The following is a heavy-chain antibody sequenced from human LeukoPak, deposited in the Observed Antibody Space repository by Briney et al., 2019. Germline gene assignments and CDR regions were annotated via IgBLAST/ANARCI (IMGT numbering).Heavy chain of an antibody. D-gene: IGHD3-3*01. V-gene: IGHV4-34*01. J-gene: IGHJ3*02. CDR2: INHSGST. Sequence: PSETLSLTCAVYGGSFSGYYWSWIRQPPGKGLEWIGEINHSGSTNYNPSLKSRVTISVDTSKNQFSLKLSSVTAADTAVYYCAKGYYDFWSGLHAFDIWGQGTMVTVSS. CDR3: AKGYYDFWSGLHAFDI. CDR1: GGSFSGYY.